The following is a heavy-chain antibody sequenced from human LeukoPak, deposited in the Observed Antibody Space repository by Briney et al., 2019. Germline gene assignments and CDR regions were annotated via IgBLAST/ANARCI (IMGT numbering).Heavy chain of an antibody. Sequence: SQTLSLTCAISGDSVSSNSAAGNWIRQSPSRGLEWLGRTYYRSKWYNDYAVSVKSRITINPDTSKNQFSLQLNSVTPEDTAVYYSASGIAAAGTGLSFDFDYWGQGTLVTVSS. D-gene: IGHD6-13*01. V-gene: IGHV6-1*01. J-gene: IGHJ4*02. CDR1: GDSVSSNSAA. CDR3: ASGIAAAGTGLSFDFDY. CDR2: TYYRSKWYN.